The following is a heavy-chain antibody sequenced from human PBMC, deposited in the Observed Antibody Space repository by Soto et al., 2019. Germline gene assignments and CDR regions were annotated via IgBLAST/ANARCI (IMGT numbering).Heavy chain of an antibody. Sequence: VKGCCTASGCPFSSYAISWGRQAPGQGLEWMGGIIPIFGTANYAQKFQGRVTITADKSTSTAYMELSSLRSEDTAVYYCARDMGDPIVGDTGYYYGMDVWGQGTTVTVSS. CDR1: GCPFSSYA. CDR3: ARDMGDPIVGDTGYYYGMDV. J-gene: IGHJ6*02. D-gene: IGHD1-26*01. V-gene: IGHV1-69*06. CDR2: IIPIFGTA.